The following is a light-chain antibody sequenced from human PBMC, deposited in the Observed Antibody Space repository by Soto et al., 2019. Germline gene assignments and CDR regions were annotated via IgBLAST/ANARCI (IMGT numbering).Light chain of an antibody. CDR2: ASS. CDR3: SSYTSGSSLYV. CDR1: SSDVGSYNY. J-gene: IGLJ1*01. Sequence: QSVLTQPASVSGSPGQSITISCTGTSSDVGSYNYVSWYQQHPGKAPRLMIYASSNRPSGVSHRFSGSRSGNTASLTISGLQAEEEADYLCSSYTSGSSLYVFGSGTKANV. V-gene: IGLV2-14*01.